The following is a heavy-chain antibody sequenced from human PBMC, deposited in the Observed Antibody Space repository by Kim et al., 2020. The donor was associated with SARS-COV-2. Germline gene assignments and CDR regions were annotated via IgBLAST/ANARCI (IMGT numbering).Heavy chain of an antibody. J-gene: IGHJ6*02. V-gene: IGHV5-51*01. D-gene: IGHD3-9*01. CDR3: ARQDDILTGRDGMDV. CDR2: IYPGDSDT. Sequence: GESLKISCKGSGYSFTSYWIGWVRQMPGKGLEWMGIIYPGDSDTRYSPSFQGQVTISADKSISTAYLQWNSLKASDTAMYYCARQDDILTGRDGMDVWGQGTTVTVSS. CDR1: GYSFTSYW.